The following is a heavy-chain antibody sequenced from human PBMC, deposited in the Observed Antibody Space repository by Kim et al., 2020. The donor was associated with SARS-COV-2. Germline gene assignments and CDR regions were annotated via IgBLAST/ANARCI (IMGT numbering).Heavy chain of an antibody. V-gene: IGHV4-34*01. D-gene: IGHD2-15*01. CDR3: ARGPYCSGGSCYAGWRDY. CDR1: GGSFSGYY. Sequence: SETLSLTCAVYGGSFSGYYWSWIRQPPGKGLEWIGEINHSGSTNYNPSLKSRVTISVDTSKNQFSLKLSSVTAEDTAVYYCARGPYCSGGSCYAGWRDY. J-gene: IGHJ4*01. CDR2: INHSGST.